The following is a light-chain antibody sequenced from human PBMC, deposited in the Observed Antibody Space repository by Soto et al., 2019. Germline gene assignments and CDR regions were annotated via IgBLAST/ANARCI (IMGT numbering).Light chain of an antibody. CDR2: DAS. J-gene: IGKJ4*01. Sequence: EIVLTQSPATLSLSPGERATLSCGASRSVSSYLAWYQQKPGQAPRLLIYDASYRATGIPARFSGSGSGTAITRTISSLEPEDFAAYYWQHRSDWQPRRTLGGGTKVEIK. V-gene: IGKV3-11*01. CDR1: RSVSSY. CDR3: QHRSDWQPRRT.